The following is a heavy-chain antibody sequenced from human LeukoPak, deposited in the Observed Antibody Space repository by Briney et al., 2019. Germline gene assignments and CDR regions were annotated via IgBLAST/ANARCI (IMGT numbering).Heavy chain of an antibody. J-gene: IGHJ6*03. D-gene: IGHD2-2*01. V-gene: IGHV4-34*01. CDR3: ARAGARYCSSTSCRPYYYYMDV. CDR2: INHSGST. CDR1: GGSFSGYY. Sequence: SETLSLTCAVYGGSFSGYYWSWIRQPPGKGLEWSGEINHSGSTNYNPSLKSRVTISVDKSKNQFSLKLSSVPAADTAVYYCARAGARYCSSTSCRPYYYYMDVWGKGTTVTVSS.